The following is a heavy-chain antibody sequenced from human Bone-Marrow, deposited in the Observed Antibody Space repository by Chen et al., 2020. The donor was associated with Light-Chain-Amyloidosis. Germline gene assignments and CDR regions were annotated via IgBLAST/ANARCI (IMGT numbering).Heavy chain of an antibody. V-gene: IGHV4-61*02. CDR1: GDSLFNDKYY. J-gene: IGHJ5*01. D-gene: IGHD1-26*01. CDR2: VYNSGST. Sequence: QVQLQESGPGLVKPSQTLSLTCTVSGDSLFNDKYYWHWIRQPAGKGLEWIGRVYNSGSTRYNPSLKSRITISVNTAKNQSSLNLTSVTATDTAVYYCVRDVMSTTGHRWFESWGQGTVVTVS. CDR3: VRDVMSTTGHRWFES.